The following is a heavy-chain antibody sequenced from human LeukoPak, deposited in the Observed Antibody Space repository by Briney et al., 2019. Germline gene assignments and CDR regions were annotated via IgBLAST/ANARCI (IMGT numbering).Heavy chain of an antibody. J-gene: IGHJ4*02. CDR2: IYYSGST. CDR1: GGSISSYY. D-gene: IGHD6-25*01. V-gene: IGHV4-59*08. CDR3: ARRSIGAAPDY. Sequence: SETLFLTCTVSGGSISSYYWSWIRQPPGKGLEWIGYIYYSGSTNYNPSLKSRVTISVDTSKNQFSLKLSSVTAADTAVYYCARRSIGAAPDYWGQGTLVTVSS.